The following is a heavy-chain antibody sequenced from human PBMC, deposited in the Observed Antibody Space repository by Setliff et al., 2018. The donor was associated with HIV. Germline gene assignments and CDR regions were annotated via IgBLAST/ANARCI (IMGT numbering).Heavy chain of an antibody. CDR1: GGSISSNY. Sequence: PSETLSLTCTVSGGSISSNYWSWIRQPPGQGLEWIGYIYSSGSTNYNPSLKSRVTISVDTSKNLFALNLTSVTAADTAVYFCARTLEAATVVSLYYHYYYYMDVWGKGTTVTVSS. J-gene: IGHJ6*03. CDR3: ARTLEAATVVSLYYHYYYYMDV. CDR2: IYSSGST. D-gene: IGHD2-15*01. V-gene: IGHV4-59*01.